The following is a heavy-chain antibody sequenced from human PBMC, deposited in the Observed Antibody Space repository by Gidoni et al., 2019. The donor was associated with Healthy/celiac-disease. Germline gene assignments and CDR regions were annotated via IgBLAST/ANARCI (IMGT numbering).Heavy chain of an antibody. Sequence: QVQLVQSGAEVKKPGFSVKVSCKASGGTFSSYAISWVRQAPGQGLELMGGIIPIFGTANYAQKFQGRVKITADESTSTAYMELSSLRSEDTAVYYCARGWVDAMRFDYWGQGTLVTVSS. CDR2: IIPIFGTA. CDR1: GGTFSSYA. CDR3: ARGWVDAMRFDY. V-gene: IGHV1-69*01. J-gene: IGHJ4*02.